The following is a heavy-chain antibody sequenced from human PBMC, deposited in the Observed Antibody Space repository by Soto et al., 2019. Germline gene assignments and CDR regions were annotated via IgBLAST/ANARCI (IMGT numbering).Heavy chain of an antibody. J-gene: IGHJ6*02. V-gene: IGHV1-2*04. CDR2: INPNSGGT. CDR3: AIPYYYYGMDV. CDR1: GYTFTGYY. Sequence: GASVTVSCQASGYTFTGYYMHWVRQAPGQGLEWMGWINPNSGGTNYAQKFQGWVTMTRDTSISTAYLELSRLRSDDTAVYYCAIPYYYYGMDVWGQGTTVTVSS.